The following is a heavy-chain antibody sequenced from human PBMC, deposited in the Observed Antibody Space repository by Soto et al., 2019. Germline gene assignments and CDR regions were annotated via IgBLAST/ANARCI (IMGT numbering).Heavy chain of an antibody. J-gene: IGHJ3*02. D-gene: IGHD3-9*01. CDR1: GFTFSSYS. V-gene: IGHV3-21*01. CDR3: ARVGLTGYSGDDAFDI. CDR2: ISSSSSYI. Sequence: GGSLRLSCAASGFTFSSYSMNWVRQAPGKGLEWVSSISSSSSYIYYADSVKGRFTISRDNAKNSLYLQMNSLRAEDTAVYYCARVGLTGYSGDDAFDIWGQGTMVTVSS.